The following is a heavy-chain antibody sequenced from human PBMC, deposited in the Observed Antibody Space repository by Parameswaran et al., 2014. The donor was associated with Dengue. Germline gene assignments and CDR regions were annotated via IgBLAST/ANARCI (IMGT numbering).Heavy chain of an antibody. J-gene: IGHJ1*01. D-gene: IGHD1-26*01. V-gene: IGHV3-23*01. CDR2: ISGSGGST. CDR3: AKDLFPKIVGATMGGYFQH. Sequence: VRQMPGKGLEWVSAISGSGGSTYYADSVKGRFTISRDNSKNTLYLQMNSLRAEDTAIYYCAKDLFPKIVGATMGGYFQHWGQGTLVTVSS.